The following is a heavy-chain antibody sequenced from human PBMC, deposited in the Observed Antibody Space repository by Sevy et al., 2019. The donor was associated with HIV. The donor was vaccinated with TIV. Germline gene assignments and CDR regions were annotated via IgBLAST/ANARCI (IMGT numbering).Heavy chain of an antibody. D-gene: IGHD6-13*01. CDR1: GFTFSSYE. CDR3: ARIAAAGPHDAFDI. Sequence: GGSLRLSCAASGFTFSSYEMNWVRQAPGKGLEWVSYISSSGSTIYYADSVKGRFIISRDNAKNSLYLQMNSLRAEDTAVYYCARIAAAGPHDAFDIWGQGTMVTVSS. V-gene: IGHV3-48*03. CDR2: ISSSGSTI. J-gene: IGHJ3*02.